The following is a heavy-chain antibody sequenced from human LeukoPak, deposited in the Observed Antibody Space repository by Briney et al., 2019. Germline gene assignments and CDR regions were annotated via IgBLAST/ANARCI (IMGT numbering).Heavy chain of an antibody. D-gene: IGHD2-2*01. J-gene: IGHJ6*02. CDR3: ARVLGEYQLLSGMDV. V-gene: IGHV4-59*01. CDR1: GGSISSYY. CDR2: IYYSGST. Sequence: PSETLSLTCTVSGGSISSYYWSWIRQPPGKGLEWIGYIYYSGSTDYNPSLKSRVTISVDTSQNQFSLKMYSVTAADTAVYYCARVLGEYQLLSGMDVWGQGTTVTVSS.